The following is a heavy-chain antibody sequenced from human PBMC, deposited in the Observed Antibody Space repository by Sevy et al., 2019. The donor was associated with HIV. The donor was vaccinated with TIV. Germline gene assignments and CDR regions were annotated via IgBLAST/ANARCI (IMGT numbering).Heavy chain of an antibody. Sequence: ASVKVSCKVSGYTLTQLSMHWVRQAPGKGLEWMGSLDPEDGETIYAQKFQGRVTMTEDTSTDTAYMELSSLKSEETAVFYCAITKDYYDSSGYPFDYWGQGTLVTVSS. CDR2: LDPEDGET. CDR3: AITKDYYDSSGYPFDY. J-gene: IGHJ4*02. V-gene: IGHV1-24*01. D-gene: IGHD3-22*01. CDR1: GYTLTQLS.